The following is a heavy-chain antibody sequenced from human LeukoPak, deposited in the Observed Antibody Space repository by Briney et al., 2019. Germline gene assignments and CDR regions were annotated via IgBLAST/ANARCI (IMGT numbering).Heavy chain of an antibody. CDR2: INPNSGGT. J-gene: IGHJ3*02. CDR1: GYTFSGYF. Sequence: ASVKVSCKASGYTFSGYFMHWVRQAPGQGLEWMGWINPNSGGTNYAQKFQGRVTMTTDTSTSTAYMELRSLRFDDTAVYYCARDQSVRLLQTSSTYFKHVFAIWGQGSMVTVSS. CDR3: ARDQSVRLLQTSSTYFKHVFAI. D-gene: IGHD6-13*01. V-gene: IGHV1-2*02.